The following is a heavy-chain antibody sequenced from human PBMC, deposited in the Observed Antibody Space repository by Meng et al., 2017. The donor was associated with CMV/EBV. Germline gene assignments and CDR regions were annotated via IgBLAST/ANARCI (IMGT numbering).Heavy chain of an antibody. D-gene: IGHD3-3*01. Sequence: GSVKVSCAASGFTFSSYWMSWVRQAPGKGLEWVANIKQDGSEKYYVDSVKGRFTISRDNAKNSLYLQMNSLRAEDTAVYYCARGESSWSGYYLYYGMDVWGQGTTVTVSS. J-gene: IGHJ6*02. CDR2: IKQDGSEK. CDR1: GFTFSSYW. V-gene: IGHV3-7*01. CDR3: ARGESSWSGYYLYYGMDV.